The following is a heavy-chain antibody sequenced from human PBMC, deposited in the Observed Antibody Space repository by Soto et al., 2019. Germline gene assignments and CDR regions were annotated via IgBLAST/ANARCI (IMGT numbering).Heavy chain of an antibody. Sequence: GGSLRLSCAASGFTFSSYAMSWVRQAPGKGLEWVSAISGSGGSTYYADSVKGRFTISRDNSKNTLYLQMNSLRAEDTAVYYCAKDVGGGFMIVVVITLRLYYFDYWGQGTLVTVSS. D-gene: IGHD3-22*01. CDR3: AKDVGGGFMIVVVITLRLYYFDY. CDR1: GFTFSSYA. J-gene: IGHJ4*02. CDR2: ISGSGGST. V-gene: IGHV3-23*01.